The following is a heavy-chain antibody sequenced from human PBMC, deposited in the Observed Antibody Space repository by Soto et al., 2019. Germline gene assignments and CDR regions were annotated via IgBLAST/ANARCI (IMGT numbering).Heavy chain of an antibody. CDR3: ARDSLYYYDSSGPPGY. V-gene: IGHV3-74*01. D-gene: IGHD3-22*01. J-gene: IGHJ4*02. Sequence: SLRLSCAASGFIFSNYWMHWVRQVPGKGLVWVSRINSDGSSTTYADSVNGRFTISRDNAKNSLYLQMNSLRAEDTAVYYCARDSLYYYDSSGPPGYWGQGTLVTVSS. CDR1: GFIFSNYW. CDR2: INSDGSST.